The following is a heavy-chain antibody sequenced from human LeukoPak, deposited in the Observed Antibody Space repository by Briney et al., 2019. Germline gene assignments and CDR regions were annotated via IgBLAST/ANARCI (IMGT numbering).Heavy chain of an antibody. D-gene: IGHD3-22*01. J-gene: IGHJ3*02. Sequence: GASVTVSCKVSGYTFTGYYMHWVRQPPGQGLEWMGWINPNSGGTKYAQKFQGRVTMTRDTSISTAYMGLSRLRSDDTAVYYCASPYYYDSSGYYRGNAFDIWGQGTMVTVSS. V-gene: IGHV1-2*02. CDR1: GYTFTGYY. CDR3: ASPYYYDSSGYYRGNAFDI. CDR2: INPNSGGT.